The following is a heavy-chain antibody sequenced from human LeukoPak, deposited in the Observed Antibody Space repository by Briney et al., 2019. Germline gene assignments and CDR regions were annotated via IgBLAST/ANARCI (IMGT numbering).Heavy chain of an antibody. V-gene: IGHV1-69*06. CDR2: IILIFGTA. CDR3: AIVVVAGSFDY. D-gene: IGHD2-15*01. CDR1: GGTFSSYA. J-gene: IGHJ4*02. Sequence: ASVKVSCKASGGTFSSYAISWVRQAPGQGLEWMGGIILIFGTANYAQKFQGRVTITADKSTSTAYMELSSLRSEDTAVYYCAIVVVAGSFDYWGQGTLVTVSS.